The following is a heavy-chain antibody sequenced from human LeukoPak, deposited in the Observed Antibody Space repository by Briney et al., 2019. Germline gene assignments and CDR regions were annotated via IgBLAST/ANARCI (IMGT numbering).Heavy chain of an antibody. D-gene: IGHD1-26*01. V-gene: IGHV1-58*02. CDR2: IVVGSGNT. Sequence: GASVKVSCKASGYTFTSYDINWVRQATGQGLEWIGWIVVGSGNTNYAQKFQERVTITRDMSTSTAYMELSSLRSEDTAVYYCAADGPGWELLTYWGQGTLVTVSS. CDR3: AADGPGWELLTY. J-gene: IGHJ4*02. CDR1: GYTFTSYD.